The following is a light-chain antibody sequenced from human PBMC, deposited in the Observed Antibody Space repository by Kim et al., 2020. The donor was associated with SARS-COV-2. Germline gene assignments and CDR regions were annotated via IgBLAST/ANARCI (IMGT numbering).Light chain of an antibody. CDR2: DSS. CDR3: QQANSFPLT. CDR1: QGVDSR. J-gene: IGKJ4*01. V-gene: IGKV1-12*01. Sequence: ASVGDRVTITCRASQGVDSRLAWYQQKPGKAQKLLIYDSSNLQSGVPSRFSGSGSGTDFTFTISSLQPEDFATYYCQQANSFPLTFGGGTKVDIK.